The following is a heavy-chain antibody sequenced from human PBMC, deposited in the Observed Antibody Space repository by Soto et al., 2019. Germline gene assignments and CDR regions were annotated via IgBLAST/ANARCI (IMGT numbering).Heavy chain of an antibody. CDR2: IYWTDDK. Sequence: QITLKESGPTLVKPTQTLTLTCTFSGFSLNTSGVGVGWVRQPPGRALEWLAVIYWTDDKRYSPSLKSRLSIHKYASKNQVVLTMTNMDPMDTAIFFCSHKLPVTTSAFDIWGKGKMVTVS. CDR1: GFSLNTSGVG. CDR3: SHKLPVTTSAFDI. V-gene: IGHV2-5*01. D-gene: IGHD4-17*01. J-gene: IGHJ3*02.